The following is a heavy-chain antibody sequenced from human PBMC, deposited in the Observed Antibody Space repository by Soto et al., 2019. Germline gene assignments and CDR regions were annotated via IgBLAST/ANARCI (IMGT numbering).Heavy chain of an antibody. V-gene: IGHV1-8*01. CDR1: GYTFTSYD. D-gene: IGHD6-6*01. J-gene: IGHJ3*02. Sequence: ASVKVSCKASGYTFTSYDINWLRQATGQGLEWMGWMNPNSGNTGYAQKFQGRVTMTRNTSISTAYTELSSLRSEDTAVYYCARGLEYSSSYDAFDIWGQGTMVTVSS. CDR2: MNPNSGNT. CDR3: ARGLEYSSSYDAFDI.